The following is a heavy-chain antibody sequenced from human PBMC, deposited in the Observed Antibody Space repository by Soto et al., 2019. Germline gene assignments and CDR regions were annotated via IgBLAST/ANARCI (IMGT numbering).Heavy chain of an antibody. D-gene: IGHD4-17*01. CDR3: ARIPGSDYSDPHDY. CDR2: ITHRGSP. Sequence: QVQLQQWGAGLLKPSETLSLTCAVYGGSFSGYHWTWIRQPPGRGLDWIGEITHRGSPNYNPSLKSRVTISVDTSKNQFSLNLRSVTAADTAVYYCARIPGSDYSDPHDYWGQATLVTVSS. J-gene: IGHJ4*02. CDR1: GGSFSGYH. V-gene: IGHV4-34*01.